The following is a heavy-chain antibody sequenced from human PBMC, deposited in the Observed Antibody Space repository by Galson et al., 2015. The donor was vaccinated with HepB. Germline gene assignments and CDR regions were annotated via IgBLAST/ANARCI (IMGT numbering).Heavy chain of an antibody. V-gene: IGHV3-49*04. J-gene: IGHJ4*02. CDR1: GFTFGDYA. Sequence: SLRLSCAASGFTFGDYAMSWVRQAPGKGLEWVGFIRSKAYGGTTEYAASVKGRFTISRDDSKSIAYLQMNSLKTEDTAVYYCTRDGHYYDSSGYYSLDYCGQGTLVTVSP. CDR2: IRSKAYGGTT. D-gene: IGHD3-22*01. CDR3: TRDGHYYDSSGYYSLDY.